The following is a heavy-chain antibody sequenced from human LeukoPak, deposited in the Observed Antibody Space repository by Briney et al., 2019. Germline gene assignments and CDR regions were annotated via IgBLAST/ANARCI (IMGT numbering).Heavy chain of an antibody. V-gene: IGHV1-46*01. CDR2: INPSGGST. J-gene: IGHJ6*03. CDR1: GYTFTSYY. D-gene: IGHD6-25*01. CDR3: ATLGGPASYYYYMDV. Sequence: ASVKVSCKASGYTFTSYYMHWVRQAPGQGLEWMGIINPSGGSTSYAQKLQGRVTMTTDTSTSTAYMELRSLRSDDTAVYYCATLGGPASYYYYMDVWGKGTTVTVSS.